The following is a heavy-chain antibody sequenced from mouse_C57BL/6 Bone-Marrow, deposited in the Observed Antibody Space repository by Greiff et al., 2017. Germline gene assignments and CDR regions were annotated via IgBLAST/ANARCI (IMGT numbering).Heavy chain of an antibody. CDR2: IYPGDGDT. CDR1: GYAFSSYW. CDR3: ARPYYYASISSYFAV. V-gene: IGHV1-80*01. Sequence: QVQLQQSGAELVKPGASVKISCKASGYAFSSYWMNWVKQRPGKGLEWIGQIYPGDGDTNYNGKFKGKATLTADKSSSTAYMQRSSLTSEDSAVYFCARPYYYASISSYFAVWGTEGTVT. J-gene: IGHJ1*03. D-gene: IGHD1-1*01.